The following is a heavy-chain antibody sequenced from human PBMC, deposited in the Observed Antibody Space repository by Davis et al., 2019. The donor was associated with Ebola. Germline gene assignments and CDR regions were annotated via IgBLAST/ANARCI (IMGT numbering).Heavy chain of an antibody. J-gene: IGHJ6*02. V-gene: IGHV3-66*01. CDR1: GFTVSSNY. D-gene: IGHD6-19*01. CDR3: ARDWEVERIEVAGAGYYYYYGMDV. CDR2: IYSGGST. Sequence: PGGSLRLSCAASGFTVSSNYMSWVRQAPGKGLEWVSVIYSGGSTYYADSVKGRFTISRDNSKNTLYLQMNSLRAEDTAVYYCARDWEVERIEVAGAGYYYYYGMDVWGQGTTVTVSS.